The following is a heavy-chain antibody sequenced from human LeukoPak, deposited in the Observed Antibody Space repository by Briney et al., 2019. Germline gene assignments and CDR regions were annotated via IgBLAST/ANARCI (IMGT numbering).Heavy chain of an antibody. Sequence: ASVKVSCKVSGYTLTELSMHWVRQAPGKGLEWMGIINPSGGSTSYAQKFQGRVTMTRDTSTSTVYMELSSLRSEDTAVYYCARDCSGGSCERAFDIWGQGTMVTVSS. D-gene: IGHD2-15*01. CDR2: INPSGGST. V-gene: IGHV1-46*01. CDR1: GYTLTELS. J-gene: IGHJ3*02. CDR3: ARDCSGGSCERAFDI.